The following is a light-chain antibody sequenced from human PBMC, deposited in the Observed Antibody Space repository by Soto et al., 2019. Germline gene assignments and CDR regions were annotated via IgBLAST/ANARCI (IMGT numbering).Light chain of an antibody. CDR2: SDN. V-gene: IGLV1-44*01. J-gene: IGLJ1*01. CDR3: ATWDDSLDGLYV. CDR1: SSNIGSNS. Sequence: QSALTQPPSASGTPGQRVTISCSGSSSNIGSNSVNWYQQLPGTAPKLLIYSDNQRPSGVPVRFSGSKSGTSASLAISGLQSDDEADYCCATWDDSLDGLYVFGTGTKLTVL.